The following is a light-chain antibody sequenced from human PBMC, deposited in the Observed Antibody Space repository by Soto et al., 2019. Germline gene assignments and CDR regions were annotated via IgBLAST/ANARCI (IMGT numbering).Light chain of an antibody. CDR3: QQYDNSPQVT. Sequence: EIVVTQSPGTLSLSPGERATLSCRASQSVSSSYLAWYQQKPGQAPRLLSYAASSRATGIPDRFSGSGSGTDFTRTISRLEPEEFAVSYCQQYDNSPQVTFGQGTRLEIK. CDR1: QSVSSSY. CDR2: AAS. J-gene: IGKJ5*01. V-gene: IGKV3-20*01.